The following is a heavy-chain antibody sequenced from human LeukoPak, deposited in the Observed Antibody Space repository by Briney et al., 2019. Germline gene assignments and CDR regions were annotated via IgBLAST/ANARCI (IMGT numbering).Heavy chain of an antibody. CDR2: INPSGGST. CDR3: ARPSTRGYSYEYFDY. Sequence: GASVKVSCKASGYTFTSYYMHWVRQAPGQGLEWMGIINPSGGSTSYAQKFQGRVTMTRDTSTSTVYMELSSLRSEDTAVYYCARPSTRGYSYEYFDYWGQGTLVTVSS. J-gene: IGHJ4*02. V-gene: IGHV1-46*01. D-gene: IGHD5-18*01. CDR1: GYTFTSYY.